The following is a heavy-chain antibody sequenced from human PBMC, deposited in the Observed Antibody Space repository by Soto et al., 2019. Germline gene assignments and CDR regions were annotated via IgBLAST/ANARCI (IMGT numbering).Heavy chain of an antibody. V-gene: IGHV3-33*01. CDR1: GFTFSSYG. CDR3: ARGLITIFGVVTVTDAFDI. D-gene: IGHD3-3*01. J-gene: IGHJ3*02. CDR2: IWYDGSNK. Sequence: PGGSLRLSCAASGFTFSSYGMHWVRQAPGKGLEWVAVIWYDGSNKYYADSVKGRFTISRDNSKNTLYLQMNSLRAEDTAVYYCARGLITIFGVVTVTDAFDIWGQGTMVTVSS.